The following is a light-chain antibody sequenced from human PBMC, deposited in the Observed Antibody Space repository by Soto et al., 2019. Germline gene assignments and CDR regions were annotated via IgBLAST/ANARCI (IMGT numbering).Light chain of an antibody. J-gene: IGKJ4*01. CDR2: GAS. CDR1: QSISSW. CDR3: QQVHDYPIT. V-gene: IGKV1-9*01. Sequence: DIQMTQSPSILSASVGDRVTITCRASQSISSWLAWYQQKPGKVPKVLIYGASTLQSGVPPRFGGSGSGTAFTLTISSLQPEDVANYFCQQVHDYPITFGGGTKVDIK.